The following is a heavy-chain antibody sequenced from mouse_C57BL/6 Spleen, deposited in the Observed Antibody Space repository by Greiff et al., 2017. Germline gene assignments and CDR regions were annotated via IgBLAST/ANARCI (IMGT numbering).Heavy chain of an antibody. J-gene: IGHJ2*01. D-gene: IGHD2-4*01. V-gene: IGHV1-85*01. CDR1: GYTFTSYD. Sequence: VQVVESGPELVKPGASVKLSCKASGYTFTSYDINWVKQRPGQGLEWIGWMYPRDGSTKYNEKFKGKATLTVDTSSSTAYMELHSLTSEDSAVYFCARWEDYDGYYFDYWGQGTTLTVSS. CDR2: MYPRDGST. CDR3: ARWEDYDGYYFDY.